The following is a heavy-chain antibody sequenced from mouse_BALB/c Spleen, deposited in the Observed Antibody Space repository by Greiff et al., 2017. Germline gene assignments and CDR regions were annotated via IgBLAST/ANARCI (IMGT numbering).Heavy chain of an antibody. Sequence: VKLVESGPGLVAPSQSLSITCTVSGFSLTSYGVHWVRQPPGKGLEWLGVIWAGGSTNYNSALMSRLSISKDNSKSQVFLKMNSLQTDDTAMYYCAREKPHYYAMDYWGQGTSVTVSS. CDR2: IWAGGST. CDR1: GFSLTSYG. J-gene: IGHJ4*01. CDR3: AREKPHYYAMDY. V-gene: IGHV2-9*02.